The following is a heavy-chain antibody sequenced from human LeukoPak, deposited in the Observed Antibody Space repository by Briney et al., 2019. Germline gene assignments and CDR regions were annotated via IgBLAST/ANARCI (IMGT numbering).Heavy chain of an antibody. D-gene: IGHD4-17*01. Sequence: GESPKIPGKGFGYSFTSFWIGWVRQIPGKGLEWMGSIYPGYSDTRNSPSFQGQVTTSPDKSISTAYRQWSSLKASHTAMYYCARPTTAGPSYYYGMDVWGQGTTVTVSS. CDR1: GYSFTSFW. V-gene: IGHV5-51*01. CDR3: ARPTTAGPSYYYGMDV. CDR2: IYPGYSDT. J-gene: IGHJ6*02.